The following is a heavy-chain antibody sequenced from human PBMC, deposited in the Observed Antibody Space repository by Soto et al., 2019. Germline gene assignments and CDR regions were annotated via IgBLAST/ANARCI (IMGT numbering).Heavy chain of an antibody. D-gene: IGHD3-3*01. Sequence: QVHLQQSGPGLVNPSATLSLTCTVSGGSMSSYYWTWIRQPAGKGLEWIGRVYSSGGTHYNTSLKSRVTISRDTSKNQFSLRLLSVTDADTAVYYCARGQRFSDWFEPWGQGTLVTVSS. CDR3: ARGQRFSDWFEP. J-gene: IGHJ5*02. V-gene: IGHV4-4*07. CDR1: GGSMSSYY. CDR2: VYSSGGT.